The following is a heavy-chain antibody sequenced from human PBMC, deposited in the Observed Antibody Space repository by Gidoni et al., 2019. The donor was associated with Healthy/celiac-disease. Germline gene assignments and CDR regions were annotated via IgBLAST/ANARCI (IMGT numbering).Heavy chain of an antibody. CDR3: ARGGGWFGELSSLFFDY. V-gene: IGHV4-59*01. J-gene: IGHJ4*02. D-gene: IGHD3-10*01. CDR1: GGSISSYY. CDR2: IYYSGST. Sequence: QVQLQESGPGLVKPSETLSLTCTVSGGSISSYYGSWIRQPPGKGLEWIGYIYYSGSTNYNPSLKSRVTISVDTSKNQFSLKLSSVTAADTAVYYCARGGGWFGELSSLFFDYWGQGTLVTVSS.